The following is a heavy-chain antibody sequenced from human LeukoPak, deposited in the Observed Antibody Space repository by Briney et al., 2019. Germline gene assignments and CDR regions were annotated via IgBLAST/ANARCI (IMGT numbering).Heavy chain of an antibody. CDR3: ARVGTLYYYDSSGYYHSFDY. Sequence: SETLSLTCAVYGGSFSGYYWSWIRQPPGKGLEWIGEINHSGSTNYNPSLKSRVTISVDTSKNQFSLKLSSVTAADTAVYYCARVGTLYYYDSSGYYHSFDYWGQGTLVTVSS. V-gene: IGHV4-34*01. CDR2: INHSGST. D-gene: IGHD3-22*01. CDR1: GGSFSGYY. J-gene: IGHJ4*02.